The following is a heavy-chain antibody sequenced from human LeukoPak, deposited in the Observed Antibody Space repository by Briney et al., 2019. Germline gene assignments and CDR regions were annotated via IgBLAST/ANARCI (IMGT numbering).Heavy chain of an antibody. D-gene: IGHD3-3*01. CDR2: ISGSGGST. Sequence: GGSLRLSCAASGFTFSSYAMSWVRQAPGKGLEWVSAISGSGGSTYYADSVKGRFTISRDNSKNTLYLQMTSLRAEDTAVYYCAKGAPELGGFWSGSNWFDPWGQGTLVTVSS. J-gene: IGHJ5*02. CDR3: AKGAPELGGFWSGSNWFDP. CDR1: GFTFSSYA. V-gene: IGHV3-23*01.